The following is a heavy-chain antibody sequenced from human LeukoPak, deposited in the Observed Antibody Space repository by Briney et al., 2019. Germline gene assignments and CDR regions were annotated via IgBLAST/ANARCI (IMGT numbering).Heavy chain of an antibody. CDR2: IYTGST. CDR1: VSSNY. D-gene: IGHD7-27*01. J-gene: IGHJ5*02. Sequence: TGGSLRLSCAASVSSNYMTWVRQAPGKGLEWVSVIYTGSTYYADSVKGRFTISRHKSGNTMYLQMNSLGVEDTAVYYCATDGDYWGSLDLRGQGTLVTVSS. CDR3: ATDGDYWGSLDL. V-gene: IGHV3-53*04.